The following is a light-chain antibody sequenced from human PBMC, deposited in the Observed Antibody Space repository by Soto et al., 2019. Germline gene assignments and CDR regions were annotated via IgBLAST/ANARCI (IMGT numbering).Light chain of an antibody. J-gene: IGLJ3*02. CDR3: QTWGTGIQV. CDR1: SGHNNYA. CDR2: VNSDGSH. V-gene: IGLV4-69*01. Sequence: QLVLTQSPSASASLGASVKLACTLSSGHNNYAIAWHQQQPEKGPRYLMKVNSDGSHRKGDGIPDRFSGSSSGAERYLTISSLQSEDEADYYCQTWGTGIQVFGGGTQLTVL.